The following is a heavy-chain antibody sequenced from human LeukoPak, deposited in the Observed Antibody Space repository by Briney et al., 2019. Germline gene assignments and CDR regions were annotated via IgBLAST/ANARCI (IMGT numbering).Heavy chain of an antibody. Sequence: PGGSLRLSCAASGFTFSSCAMSWVRQAPGKGLEWVSAISGSGGSTYYADSVKGRFTISRDNSKNTLYLQMNSLRAEDTAVYYCANPGRYSSSSRVDYWGQGTLVTVSS. CDR1: GFTFSSCA. CDR2: ISGSGGST. D-gene: IGHD6-6*01. CDR3: ANPGRYSSSSRVDY. V-gene: IGHV3-23*01. J-gene: IGHJ4*02.